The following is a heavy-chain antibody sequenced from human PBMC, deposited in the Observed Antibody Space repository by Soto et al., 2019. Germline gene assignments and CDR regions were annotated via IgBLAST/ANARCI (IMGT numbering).Heavy chain of an antibody. V-gene: IGHV3-21*01. CDR2: ISSDSVWI. CDR3: ASASYGDYSD. Sequence: GGSLRISCASSVFTFSISTMDWVRQAPGKGLEWVSSISSDSVWIYYAASVKGRFTISRDNAKNSLFLQMSSLRAEDTAVYYCASASYGDYSDWGQGTLVTVSS. J-gene: IGHJ4*02. D-gene: IGHD4-17*01. CDR1: VFTFSIST.